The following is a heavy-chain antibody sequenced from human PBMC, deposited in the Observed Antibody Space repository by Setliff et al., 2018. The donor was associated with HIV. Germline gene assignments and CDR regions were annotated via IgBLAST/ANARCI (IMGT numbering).Heavy chain of an antibody. CDR3: VNSGYDGDYYYYYMDV. CDR1: GGSVIKDKFY. CDR2: LYDTGRT. D-gene: IGHD5-12*01. V-gene: IGHV4-39*01. J-gene: IGHJ6*03. Sequence: LSLTCSVSGGSVIKDKFYWGWIRQAPAKGLEWIGTLYDTGRTYYNPPLKSRVSIFVDTTKNEFSLNLRSVTAADTDVYFCVNSGYDGDYYYYYMDVWGKGTTVTVSS.